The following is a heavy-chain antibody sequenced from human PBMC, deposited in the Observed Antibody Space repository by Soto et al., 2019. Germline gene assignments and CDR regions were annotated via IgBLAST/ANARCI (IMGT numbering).Heavy chain of an antibody. CDR2: IYDGGST. D-gene: IGHD2-8*02. CDR1: GGSVSTAGHY. CDR3: ARGACAGGRCDRFPAFDC. V-gene: IGHV4-31*03. J-gene: IGHJ4*02. Sequence: PSETLSLTCTVSGGSVSTAGHYWRWMRRRPGKGLQWFGYIYDGGSTFYTPSLSGRVTLSVDASRNQYFLRMTSVSPTDTAGYYCARGACAGGRCDRFPAFDCWGQGTLVAVSS.